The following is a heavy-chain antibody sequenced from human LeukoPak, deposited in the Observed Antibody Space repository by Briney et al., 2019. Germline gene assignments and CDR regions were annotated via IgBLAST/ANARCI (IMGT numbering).Heavy chain of an antibody. Sequence: RASVKVSCKVSGYTLTELSMHWVRQAPGKGLEWMGGFDPEDGETISAQKFQGRVTMTADTATDTAYMELSSLRSEDTAVYYCATDGSGGYYDDYFDYWGQGTLVTVSS. CDR1: GYTLTELS. V-gene: IGHV1-24*01. CDR2: FDPEDGET. CDR3: ATDGSGGYYDDYFDY. J-gene: IGHJ4*02. D-gene: IGHD3-10*01.